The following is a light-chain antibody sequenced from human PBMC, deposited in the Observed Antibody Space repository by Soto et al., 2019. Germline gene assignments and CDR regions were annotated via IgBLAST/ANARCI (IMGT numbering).Light chain of an antibody. CDR1: QSISSW. Sequence: DIQMTQSPSTLSASVEDRVTITCRASQSISSWLAWYQQKPGKAPKLLIYDASSLESGVPSRFSASVSGTEFTLTLGSRQPDVFPTHYCQQYKSDSRTFGQAYKVEIE. CDR3: QQYKSDSRT. J-gene: IGKJ1*01. V-gene: IGKV1-5*01. CDR2: DAS.